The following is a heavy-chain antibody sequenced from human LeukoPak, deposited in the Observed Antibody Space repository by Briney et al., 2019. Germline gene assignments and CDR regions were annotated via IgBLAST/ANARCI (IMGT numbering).Heavy chain of an antibody. J-gene: IGHJ4*01. CDR3: AREVHDSSGYSADY. CDR1: GFTFSNYP. CDR2: VNGAAT. V-gene: IGHV3-23*01. D-gene: IGHD3-22*01. Sequence: GGSLRLSCAASGFTFSNYPMSWVRQAPGKGLEWVSAVNGAATFYADSVKGRFSISRDNSKNTLYLQMSSLRAEDTAMYFCAREVHDSSGYSADYWGQGTLVTVSS.